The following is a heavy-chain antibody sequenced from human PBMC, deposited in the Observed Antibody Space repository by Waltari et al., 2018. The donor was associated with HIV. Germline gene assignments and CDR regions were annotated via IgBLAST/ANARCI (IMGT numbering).Heavy chain of an antibody. CDR3: ARAQYYYDSSGYEGSAWFDY. V-gene: IGHV4-4*02. CDR1: GGSISSSNW. D-gene: IGHD3-22*01. CDR2: IYHSGST. J-gene: IGHJ4*02. Sequence: QVQLQESGPGLVKPSGTLSLTCAVSGGSISSSNWWSWVRQPPGKGLEWIGEIYHSGSTNYNPSLKSRVTISVDKSKNQFSLKLSSVTAADTAVYYCARAQYYYDSSGYEGSAWFDYWGQGTLVTVSS.